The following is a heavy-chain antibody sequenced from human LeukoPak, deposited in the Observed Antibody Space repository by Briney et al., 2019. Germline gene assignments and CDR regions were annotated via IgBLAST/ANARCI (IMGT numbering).Heavy chain of an antibody. V-gene: IGHV4-39*07. CDR2: IYYSGST. J-gene: IGHJ6*02. Sequence: PSETLSLTCTVSGGSISSSSYYWGWIRQPPGKGLEWIGSIYYSGSTYYNPSLKSRVTISVDTSKNQFSLKLGSVTAADTAVYYCARDPDNRKTTRSTGNYYYYGMDVWGQGTTVTVSS. CDR3: ARDPDNRKTTRSTGNYYYYGMDV. CDR1: GGSISSSSYY. D-gene: IGHD1-14*01.